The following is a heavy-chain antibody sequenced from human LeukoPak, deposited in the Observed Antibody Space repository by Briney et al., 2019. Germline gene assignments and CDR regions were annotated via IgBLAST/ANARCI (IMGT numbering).Heavy chain of an antibody. V-gene: IGHV3-66*01. CDR2: FYGGGGI. CDR1: GFPVNGIH. Sequence: GGSLRLSCAASGFPVNGIHMSWVRQAPGKGLEWVSVFYGGGGIYYADSVRGRFTISRDDSKNTLYLQMNGLRGEDTAKYYCARDLAGALDFWGQGTVVAVSS. J-gene: IGHJ4*02. CDR3: ARDLAGALDF. D-gene: IGHD6-19*01.